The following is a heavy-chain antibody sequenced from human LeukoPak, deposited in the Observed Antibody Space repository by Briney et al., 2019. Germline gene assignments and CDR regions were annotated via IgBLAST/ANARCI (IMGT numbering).Heavy chain of an antibody. Sequence: ASEKVSCKASGYTFTGYFMHWVRQAPGQGLQWMGWINPNIGDTHYAQKFRGRVTMTRDTSISTVYMELSRLTSDDTAVYYCARMDLYGGYSIGFDSWGQGTLVIVSS. D-gene: IGHD4-23*01. CDR2: INPNIGDT. CDR1: GYTFTGYF. CDR3: ARMDLYGGYSIGFDS. V-gene: IGHV1-2*02. J-gene: IGHJ5*01.